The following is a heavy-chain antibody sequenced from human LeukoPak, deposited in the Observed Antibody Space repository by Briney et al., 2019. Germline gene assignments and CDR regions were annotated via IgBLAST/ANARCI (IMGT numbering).Heavy chain of an antibody. V-gene: IGHV3-11*05. CDR3: ARDRGDYYDSSGYYSLYNWFDP. CDR1: GFTFSDYY. J-gene: IGHJ5*02. Sequence: PGGSLRLSCAASGFTFSDYYMSWIRQAPGKGLEWVSYISSSSSYTNYADSVKGRFTISRDNAKNSLYLQMNSLRAEDTAVYYCARDRGDYYDSSGYYSLYNWFDPWGQGTLVTVSS. CDR2: ISSSSSYT. D-gene: IGHD3-22*01.